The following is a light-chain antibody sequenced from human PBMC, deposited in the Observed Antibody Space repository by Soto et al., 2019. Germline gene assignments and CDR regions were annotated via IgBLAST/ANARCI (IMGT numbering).Light chain of an antibody. V-gene: IGKV3D-15*01. CDR1: AGVGSN. CDR3: QQYHNWPIT. J-gene: IGKJ5*01. Sequence: ELVLTQSPGTRSLSPVEMATLSGRPSAGVGSNVAWYQQKPGQAPRLLIYDASTRATGIPARFSGSGSGTDFTLTISGLQSEDFAVYSCQQYHNWPITFGQGTRLEI. CDR2: DAS.